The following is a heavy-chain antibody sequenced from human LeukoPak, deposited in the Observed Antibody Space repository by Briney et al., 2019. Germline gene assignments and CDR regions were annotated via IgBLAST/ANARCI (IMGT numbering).Heavy chain of an antibody. D-gene: IGHD6-13*01. V-gene: IGHV1-69*13. CDR3: ATDGYSSSWPQFDY. Sequence: SVKVSCKASGGTFSSYTISWVRQAPGQGLEWMGGIIPIFGTANYAQKFQGRVTITADESTSTAYMELSSLRSEDTAVYYCATDGYSSSWPQFDYWGQGTLVTVSS. J-gene: IGHJ4*02. CDR1: GGTFSSYT. CDR2: IIPIFGTA.